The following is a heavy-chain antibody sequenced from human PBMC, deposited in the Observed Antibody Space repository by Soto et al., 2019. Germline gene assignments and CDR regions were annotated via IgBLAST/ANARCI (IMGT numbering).Heavy chain of an antibody. D-gene: IGHD6-13*01. J-gene: IGHJ5*02. CDR3: ASATHYSSSSFDP. Sequence: QVQLQESGPGLVKPSETLSLTCTVSGGSISSYYWSWIRQPPGKGLEWIGYIYYSGGTNYNPPLKSRVTLSVDTSKTQFSLKLSSVTAADTAVYYCASATHYSSSSFDPWGQGTLVTVSS. V-gene: IGHV4-59*08. CDR1: GGSISSYY. CDR2: IYYSGGT.